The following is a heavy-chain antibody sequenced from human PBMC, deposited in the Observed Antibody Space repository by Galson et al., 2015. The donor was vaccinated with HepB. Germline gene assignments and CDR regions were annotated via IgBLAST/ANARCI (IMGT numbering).Heavy chain of an antibody. Sequence: SLRLSCAVSGFNVDNAWMNWVRLAPGKGLEWVSAISGRGAFTYYDASVKGRFTIPRDNSKNTLYLQMTSLSVEDTAIYYCAKDSVSGSYLPTYFDYWGQGALVTVSS. D-gene: IGHD1-26*01. V-gene: IGHV3-23*01. CDR3: AKDSVSGSYLPTYFDY. CDR1: GFNVDNAW. CDR2: ISGRGAFT. J-gene: IGHJ4*02.